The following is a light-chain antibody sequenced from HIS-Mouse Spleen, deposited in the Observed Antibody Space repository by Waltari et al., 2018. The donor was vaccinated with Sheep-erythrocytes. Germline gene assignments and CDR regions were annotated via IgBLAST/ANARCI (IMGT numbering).Light chain of an antibody. Sequence: EIVLTQSPGTLSLSPGERATLSCRASQSVSSSYLAWYQQKPGQAPRLLIYGASSRATGIPDRFSGSVSGTDFTLTISRLEPEDFAVYYCQQYGSIFTFGPGTKVDIK. V-gene: IGKV3-20*01. CDR3: QQYGSIFT. CDR1: QSVSSSY. J-gene: IGKJ3*01. CDR2: GAS.